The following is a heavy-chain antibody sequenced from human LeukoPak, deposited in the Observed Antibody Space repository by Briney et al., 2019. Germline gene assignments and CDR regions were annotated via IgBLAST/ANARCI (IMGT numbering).Heavy chain of an antibody. V-gene: IGHV4-39*01. CDR3: ARHHCLVPFGVVNMPPLDY. D-gene: IGHD3-3*01. CDR2: IYYSGST. CDR1: GGPISSSSYY. Sequence: SETLSLTWTVSGGPISSSSYYWGSIRQPPGTGLEWIGSIYYSGSTYYNPSLKSRVTISVDTSKNQFSLKLSSVNAAGPAVYYCARHHCLVPFGVVNMPPLDYYGQGTMVIVFS. J-gene: IGHJ4*02.